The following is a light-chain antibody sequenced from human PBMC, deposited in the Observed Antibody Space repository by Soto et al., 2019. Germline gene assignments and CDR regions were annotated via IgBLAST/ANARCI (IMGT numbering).Light chain of an antibody. Sequence: IQLTQSPSSLSASVGDRVTITCRASQGISSYLAWYQQKPGKAPKRLIYAASTLQSGVPSRFSGSGSGTEFTLTISSLQPEDVATYYCQKYNSAPTFGQGTRLEIK. CDR2: AAS. CDR1: QGISSY. J-gene: IGKJ5*01. CDR3: QKYNSAPT. V-gene: IGKV1-9*01.